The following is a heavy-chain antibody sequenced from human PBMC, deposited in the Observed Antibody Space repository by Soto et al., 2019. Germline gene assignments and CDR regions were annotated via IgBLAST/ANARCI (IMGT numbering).Heavy chain of an antibody. V-gene: IGHV3-48*02. J-gene: IGHJ4*02. CDR2: ISSSSSTI. CDR1: GFTFSSYV. Sequence: GGSLRLSCAASGFTFSSYVMNWVLQAPGKGLEWVSYISSSSSTIYYADSVKGRFTMSADKSSRTVFLQWRSLKDSDTAIYYCARPCSNGGGFDLWGQGTPVTVSS. CDR3: ARPCSNGGGFDL. D-gene: IGHD2-2*01.